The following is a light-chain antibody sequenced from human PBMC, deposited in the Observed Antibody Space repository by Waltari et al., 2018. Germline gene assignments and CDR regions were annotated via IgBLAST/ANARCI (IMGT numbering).Light chain of an antibody. V-gene: IGKV1-5*03. J-gene: IGKJ2*01. Sequence: DIQMTQSPATLSASVGDRVTISCRARQSISSWLAWYQQKPGKAPKIMIFKASFLESGVPSRFSGSGSGTEFSLTISSLQPEDFATYYCQQYDDFPFTFGQGTKVEVK. CDR1: QSISSW. CDR2: KAS. CDR3: QQYDDFPFT.